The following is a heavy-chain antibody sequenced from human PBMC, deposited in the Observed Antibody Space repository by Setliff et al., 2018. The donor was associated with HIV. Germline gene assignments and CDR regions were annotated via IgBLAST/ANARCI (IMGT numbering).Heavy chain of an antibody. CDR3: ARETMYDSRGYLSHYFDY. D-gene: IGHD3-22*01. V-gene: IGHV3-7*01. CDR2: IKQDGSEE. CDR1: GFTFSTYW. Sequence: PGESLKISCAASGFTFSTYWMIWVRQAPGKGLEWVAKIKQDGSEEYYVDSVKGRFTISRDNSKNTLYLQMNSLRVEDTAVYYCARETMYDSRGYLSHYFDYWGQGTPVTVSS. J-gene: IGHJ4*02.